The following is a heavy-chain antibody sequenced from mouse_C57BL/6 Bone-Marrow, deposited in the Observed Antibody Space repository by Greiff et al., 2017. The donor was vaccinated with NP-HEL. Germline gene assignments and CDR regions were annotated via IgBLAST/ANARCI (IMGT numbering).Heavy chain of an antibody. V-gene: IGHV5-4*01. CDR3: AREVSWEYFDY. CDR2: LSDGGSYT. Sequence: EVNLVESGGGLVKPGGSLKLSCAASGFTFSSYAMSWVRQTPEKRLEWVATLSDGGSYTYYPDNVKGRFTISRDNAKNNLYLQMSHLKSEDTAMYYCAREVSWEYFDYWGQGTTLTVSS. CDR1: GFTFSSYA. J-gene: IGHJ2*01. D-gene: IGHD4-1*01.